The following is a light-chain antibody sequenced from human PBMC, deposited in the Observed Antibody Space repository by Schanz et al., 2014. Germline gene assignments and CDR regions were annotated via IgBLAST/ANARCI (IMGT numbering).Light chain of an antibody. Sequence: QSGLTQPPSASGSPGQSVTISCTGTSSDVGGYNFVSWYQQHPGKAPKLMIYEVTKRPSGVPDRFSGSKSGNTASLTVSGLQAEDEADYYCSSYGGSNFVVFGGGTKLTVL. V-gene: IGLV2-8*01. CDR3: SSYGGSNFVV. CDR1: SSDVGGYNF. CDR2: EVT. J-gene: IGLJ2*01.